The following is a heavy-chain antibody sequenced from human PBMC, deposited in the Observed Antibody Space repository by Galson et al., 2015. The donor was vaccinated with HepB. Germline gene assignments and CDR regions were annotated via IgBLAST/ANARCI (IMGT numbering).Heavy chain of an antibody. V-gene: IGHV4-59*01. CDR2: IYYSGST. J-gene: IGHJ5*02. Sequence: ETLSLTCTVSGGSISSYYWSWIRQPPGKGLEWIGYIYYSGSTNYNPSLKSRVTISVDTSKNQFSLKLSSVTAADTAVYYCASTWNYYGSGPPNWFDPWGQGTLVTVSS. CDR1: GGSISSYY. CDR3: ASTWNYYGSGPPNWFDP. D-gene: IGHD3-10*01.